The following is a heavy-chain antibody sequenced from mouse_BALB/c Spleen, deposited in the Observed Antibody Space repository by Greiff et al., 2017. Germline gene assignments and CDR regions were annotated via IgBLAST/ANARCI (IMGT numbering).Heavy chain of an antibody. V-gene: IGHV5-6-3*01. J-gene: IGHJ3*01. Sequence: EVQRVESGGGLVQPGGSLKLSCAASGFTFSSYGMSWVRQTPDKRLELVATINSNGGSTYYPDSVKGRFTISRDNAKNTLYLQMSSLKSEDTAMYYCARHYYGSSPFAYWGQGTLVTVSA. CDR2: INSNGGST. CDR1: GFTFSSYG. CDR3: ARHYYGSSPFAY. D-gene: IGHD1-1*01.